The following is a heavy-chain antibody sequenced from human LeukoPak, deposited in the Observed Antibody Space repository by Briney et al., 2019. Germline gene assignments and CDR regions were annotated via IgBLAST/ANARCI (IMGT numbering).Heavy chain of an antibody. CDR3: ARGDYYDSSGYYSP. D-gene: IGHD3-22*01. V-gene: IGHV4-31*03. J-gene: IGHJ5*02. CDR1: GGSISSGGYY. Sequence: PSETLSLTCTVSGGSISSGGYYWSWIRQHPGKGLEWIGYIYYSGSTYYNPSLKSRVTISVDTSKNQYSLKLSSVTAADTAVYCCARGDYYDSSGYYSPWGQGTLVTVSS. CDR2: IYYSGST.